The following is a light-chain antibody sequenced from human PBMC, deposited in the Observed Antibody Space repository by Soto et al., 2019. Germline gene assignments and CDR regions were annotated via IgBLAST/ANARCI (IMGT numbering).Light chain of an antibody. V-gene: IGLV1-40*01. CDR3: QSYDSSLSGSYVV. CDR1: SYNIGAGYD. J-gene: IGLJ2*01. Sequence: QAVVTQPPSVSGAPGQRVTISCTGSSYNIGAGYDVHWYQQLPGTAPKLLIYGNSNRPSGVPDRFSGSKSGTSASLAITGLQAEDEADYYCQSYDSSLSGSYVVFGGGTKVTVL. CDR2: GNS.